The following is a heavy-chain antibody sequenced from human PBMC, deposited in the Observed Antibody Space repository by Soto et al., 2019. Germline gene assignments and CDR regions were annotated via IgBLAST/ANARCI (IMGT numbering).Heavy chain of an antibody. CDR1: GGSISSGGYS. CDR3: AGWSSSWNPTYYYYYGMDV. Sequence: PSETLSLTCAVSGGSISSGGYSWSWIRQPPGKGLEWIGYIYHSGSTYYNPSLKSRVTISVDRSKNQFSLKLSSVTAADTAVYYCAGWSSSWNPTYYYYYGMDVWGQGTTVTVSS. D-gene: IGHD6-13*01. CDR2: IYHSGST. J-gene: IGHJ6*02. V-gene: IGHV4-30-2*01.